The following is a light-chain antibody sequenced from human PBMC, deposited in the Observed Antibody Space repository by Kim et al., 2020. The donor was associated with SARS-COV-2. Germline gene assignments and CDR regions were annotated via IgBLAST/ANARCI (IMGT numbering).Light chain of an antibody. Sequence: SVGDRVTRAGRASQSSGRGLAWYPQKPGIATKPLIYMASNLESGVPSRCSGSGYGTEFTLTISSLQPDDFATYYCQQYNNYSPWTFGQGTKVDIK. CDR3: QQYNNYSPWT. J-gene: IGKJ1*01. CDR1: QSSGRG. CDR2: MAS. V-gene: IGKV1-5*03.